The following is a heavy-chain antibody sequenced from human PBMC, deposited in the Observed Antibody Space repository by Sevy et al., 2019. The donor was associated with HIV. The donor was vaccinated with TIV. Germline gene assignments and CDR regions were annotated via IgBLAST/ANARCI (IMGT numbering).Heavy chain of an antibody. D-gene: IGHD5-18*01. J-gene: IGHJ6*02. CDR2: ISSSSSYI. CDR1: GFTFSSYS. V-gene: IGHV3-21*01. Sequence: GGSLRLSCAASGFTFSSYSMNWVRQAPGKGLEWVSSISSSSSYIYYADSVKGRFTISRDNAKKSLYLKMNSLRAEDSAVYYCARDLNPTAMVTGYYCYGMDVWGQGTTVTVSS. CDR3: ARDLNPTAMVTGYYCYGMDV.